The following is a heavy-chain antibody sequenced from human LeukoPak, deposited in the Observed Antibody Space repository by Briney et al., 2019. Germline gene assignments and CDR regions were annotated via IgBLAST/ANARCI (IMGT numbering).Heavy chain of an antibody. CDR1: GGSISSGGYY. V-gene: IGHV4-30-2*01. CDR3: ARNLVAAWADY. J-gene: IGHJ4*02. CDR2: IYHSGST. D-gene: IGHD2-2*01. Sequence: TSQTLSLTCTVSGGSISSGGYYWSWIRQPPGKGLEWIGYIYHSGSTYYNLSLKSRVTISVDRSKNQFSMKLSSVTAADTAVYYCARNLVAAWADYWGQGTLVTVSS.